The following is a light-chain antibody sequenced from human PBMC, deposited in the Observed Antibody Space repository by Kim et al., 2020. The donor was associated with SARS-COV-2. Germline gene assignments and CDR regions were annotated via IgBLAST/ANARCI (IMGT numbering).Light chain of an antibody. CDR2: GRN. Sequence: SSELTQDPAVSVALGQTVRITCQGDSLRSYYANWYQQKPRQAPVLVIYGRNSRPSGVPDRFSGSTSGNTGSLTISGATAEDVAYFYCQSRDSGRNVLFGGGTKLTVL. CDR3: QSRDSGRNVL. V-gene: IGLV3-19*01. CDR1: SLRSYY. J-gene: IGLJ2*01.